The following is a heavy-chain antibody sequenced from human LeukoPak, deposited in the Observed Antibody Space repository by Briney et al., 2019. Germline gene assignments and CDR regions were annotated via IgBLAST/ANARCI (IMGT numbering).Heavy chain of an antibody. CDR2: IRYDGSNK. CDR3: AKDLGMGTRIDF. V-gene: IGHV3-30*02. CDR1: GFIFTSFG. Sequence: GGSLRLSCAASGFIFTSFGMHWVRQAPGKGLEGVTFIRYDGSNKYYTDSVKGRFTISRDNSKNTLSLQMNSLGPEDTAVYYCAKDLGMGTRIDFRGQGTLVTVSS. J-gene: IGHJ4*02. D-gene: IGHD5-24*01.